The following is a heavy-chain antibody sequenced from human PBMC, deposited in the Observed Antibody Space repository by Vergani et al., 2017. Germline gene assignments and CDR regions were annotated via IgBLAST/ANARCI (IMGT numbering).Heavy chain of an antibody. CDR3: ARERGGIAVAGTWDY. Sequence: QVQLVQSGAEVKKPGASVKVSCKASGYTFTSYAMHWVRQAPGQRLEWMGWISAYNGNTNYAQKLQGRVTMTTDTSTSTAYMELRSLRADDTAVYYCARERGGIAVAGTWDYWGQGTLVTVSS. D-gene: IGHD6-19*01. CDR1: GYTFTSYA. CDR2: ISAYNGNT. V-gene: IGHV1-18*01. J-gene: IGHJ4*02.